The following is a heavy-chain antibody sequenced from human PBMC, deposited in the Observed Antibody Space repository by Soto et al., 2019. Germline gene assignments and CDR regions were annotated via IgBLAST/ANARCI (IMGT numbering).Heavy chain of an antibody. J-gene: IGHJ4*02. Sequence: ASVKVSCKASGGTFSSYAISWVRQAPGQGLEWMGGIIPIFGTANYARKFQGRVTITADESTSTAYMELSSLRSEDTAVYYCARDSSGIYDSSGYYFDYWGQGTLVTVSS. V-gene: IGHV1-69*13. CDR1: GGTFSSYA. CDR2: IIPIFGTA. D-gene: IGHD3-22*01. CDR3: ARDSSGIYDSSGYYFDY.